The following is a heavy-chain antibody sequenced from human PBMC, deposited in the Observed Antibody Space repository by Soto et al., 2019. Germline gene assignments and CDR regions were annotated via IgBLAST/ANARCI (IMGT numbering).Heavy chain of an antibody. Sequence: QVQLQESGPGLVKPSETLSLTCTVSGGSISSYYWSWIRQPPGKGLEWIGYIYYSGSTNYNPSPKSRVTISVDTSKNQCSLKLSSVTAADTAVYYCARGGERSWIQLWSWGQGTLVTVSS. J-gene: IGHJ5*02. CDR3: ARGGERSWIQLWS. CDR1: GGSISSYY. CDR2: IYYSGST. D-gene: IGHD5-18*01. V-gene: IGHV4-59*08.